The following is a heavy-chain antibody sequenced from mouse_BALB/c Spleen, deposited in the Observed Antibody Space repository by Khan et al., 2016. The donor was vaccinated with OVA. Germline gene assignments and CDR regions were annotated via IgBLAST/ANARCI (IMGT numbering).Heavy chain of an antibody. J-gene: IGHJ3*01. Sequence: QVQLKQSGAELARPGASVKMSCKASGYTFTSYTMHWVKQRPGQGLEWIGYIDPSSDYTNYNQMFKDKATLTADKSSSTAYMQLSSLTSDDSAVYYCARYYYGYNYGFAYWGQGTLVTVSA. CDR1: GYTFTSYT. D-gene: IGHD1-1*01. CDR2: IDPSSDYT. V-gene: IGHV1-4*01. CDR3: ARYYYGYNYGFAY.